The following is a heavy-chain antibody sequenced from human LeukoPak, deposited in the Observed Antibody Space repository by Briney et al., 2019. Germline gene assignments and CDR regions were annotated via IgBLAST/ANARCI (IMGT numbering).Heavy chain of an antibody. CDR3: ARGDYDILTGWPY. Sequence: ASVKVSCKASGYTFTGYYMHWVRQAPGQGLEWMGWINPNSGGTNYAQKFQGRVTMTRDTSINAAYMDLSRLRSDDTAVYYCARGDYDILTGWPYWGQGTLVTVSS. D-gene: IGHD3-9*01. J-gene: IGHJ4*02. CDR1: GYTFTGYY. V-gene: IGHV1-2*02. CDR2: INPNSGGT.